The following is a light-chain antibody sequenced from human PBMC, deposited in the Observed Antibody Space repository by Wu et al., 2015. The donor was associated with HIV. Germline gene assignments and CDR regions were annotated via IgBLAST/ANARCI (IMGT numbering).Light chain of an antibody. CDR2: AAS. CDR3: QQSSGFPRT. V-gene: IGKV1-12*01. CDR1: PGINNW. J-gene: IGKJ1*01. Sequence: DIQMTQSPPSVSASVGDTVTINCRASPGINNWLVWHQQKPGKAPKLLIFAASSLQTGVPSRFRGSGYGRDFTLTISGLQPEDFATYYCQQSSGFPRTFGQGTRVEV.